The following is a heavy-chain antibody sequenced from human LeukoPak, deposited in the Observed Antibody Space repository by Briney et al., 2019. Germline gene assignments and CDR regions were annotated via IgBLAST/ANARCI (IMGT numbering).Heavy chain of an antibody. J-gene: IGHJ6*03. Sequence: SETLSLTCAVSGGSISSGGYSWSWIRQPPGKGLEWIGYIYHSGSTYYNPSLKSRVTISVDTSKNQFSLKLSSVTAADTAVYYCARDSSSHEYYYMDVWGKGTTVTVSS. V-gene: IGHV4-30-2*01. CDR2: IYHSGST. CDR1: GGSISSGGYS. CDR3: ARDSSSHEYYYMDV. D-gene: IGHD6-6*01.